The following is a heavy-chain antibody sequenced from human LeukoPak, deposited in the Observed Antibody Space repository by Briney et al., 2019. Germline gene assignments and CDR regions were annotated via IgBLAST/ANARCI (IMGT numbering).Heavy chain of an antibody. CDR1: GFSFSNYW. CDR2: IKADGSEE. Sequence: PGGSLRLSCVTSGFSFSNYWMNWVRLAPGKGLEWVAIIKADGSEEHYVDFVRGRFTVSRDNAKNSLYLQMSSLRVEDTAVYYCARSNYGPENWGQGTLVTVSS. V-gene: IGHV3-7*01. J-gene: IGHJ4*02. CDR3: ARSNYGPEN. D-gene: IGHD1-7*01.